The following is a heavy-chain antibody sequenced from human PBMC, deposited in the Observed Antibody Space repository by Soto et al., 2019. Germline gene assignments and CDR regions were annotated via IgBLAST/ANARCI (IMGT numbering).Heavy chain of an antibody. V-gene: IGHV6-1*01. CDR1: GDRVSSNSAA. D-gene: IGHD3-16*02. J-gene: IGHJ6*02. Sequence: SQTLSLTCAISGDRVSSNSAAWNWIRQSPSRGLEWLGRTYYRSKWYNDYAVSVKSRITINPDTSKNQFSLQLNSVTPEDTAVYYCARGYTIDYDYVWGSYRPRYYGMDVWGQGTTVTVSS. CDR3: ARGYTIDYDYVWGSYRPRYYGMDV. CDR2: TYYRSKWYN.